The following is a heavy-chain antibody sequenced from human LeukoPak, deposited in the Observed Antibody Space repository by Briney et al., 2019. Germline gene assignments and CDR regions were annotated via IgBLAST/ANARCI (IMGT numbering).Heavy chain of an antibody. CDR3: ARESECGGGCYSGAFDI. CDR1: GGSISSGSYY. J-gene: IGHJ3*02. CDR2: IYTSGST. Sequence: SQTLSLTCTVSGGSISSGSYYWSWIRQPAGKGLEWIGRIYTSGSTNYNPSLKSRVTISVDTSKNQFSLKLSSVTAADTAVYYCARESECGGGCYSGAFDIWGQGTMVTVSS. D-gene: IGHD2-21*02. V-gene: IGHV4-61*02.